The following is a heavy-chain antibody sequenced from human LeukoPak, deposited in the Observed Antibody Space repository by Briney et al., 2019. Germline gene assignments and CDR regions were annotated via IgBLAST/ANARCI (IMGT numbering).Heavy chain of an antibody. Sequence: PGGSLRLSCAASGFTFSSYSMNWVRQAPGKGLEWVSSISSSSSYIYYADSVKGRSTISRDNAKNSLYLQMNSLRAEDTAVYYCATPSSTSCCYFDYWGQGTLVTVSS. V-gene: IGHV3-21*01. CDR3: ATPSSTSCCYFDY. J-gene: IGHJ4*02. CDR1: GFTFSSYS. CDR2: ISSSSSYI. D-gene: IGHD2-2*01.